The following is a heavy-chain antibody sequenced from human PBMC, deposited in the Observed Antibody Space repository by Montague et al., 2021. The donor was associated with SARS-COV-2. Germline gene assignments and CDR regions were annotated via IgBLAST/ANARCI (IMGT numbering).Heavy chain of an antibody. Sequence: SETLSLTCAVYGGSFSGYYWSWIRQPSGKGLEWIGEINHSGGTNYNPSLKSRVTISVDTSKNQFSLKLSSVTAADTAVYYCARGYDYVWGSYRYLHWFDPWGQGALVTVSS. J-gene: IGHJ5*02. CDR1: GGSFSGYY. D-gene: IGHD3-16*02. V-gene: IGHV4-34*01. CDR3: ARGYDYVWGSYRYLHWFDP. CDR2: INHSGGT.